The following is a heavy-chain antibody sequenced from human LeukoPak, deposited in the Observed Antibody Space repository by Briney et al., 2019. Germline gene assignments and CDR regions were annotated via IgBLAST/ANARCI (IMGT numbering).Heavy chain of an antibody. V-gene: IGHV3-66*03. D-gene: IGHD2-2*01. CDR2: IYSCGST. Sequence: PGGSLRLSCAASGFTVSSNYMSWVRHAPGKELEWVSVIYSCGSTYYADSAKGRFTIYTDNSKNTLYLQINSLRAEDTAVYYCARVRNGGYCSSTSYEFDYWGQGTLVTVSS. CDR1: GFTVSSNY. CDR3: ARVRNGGYCSSTSYEFDY. J-gene: IGHJ4*02.